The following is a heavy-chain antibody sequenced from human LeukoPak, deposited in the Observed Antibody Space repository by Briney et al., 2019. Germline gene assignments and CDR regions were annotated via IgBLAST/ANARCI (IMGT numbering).Heavy chain of an antibody. CDR2: IYYSGST. CDR1: GGSISSYY. J-gene: IGHJ6*02. D-gene: IGHD2-15*01. CDR3: ARMVVAATRMWDYYGMDV. Sequence: SETLSLTCIVSGGSISSYYWSWIRHPPGKGLEWIGYIYYSGSTNYNPSLKSRVTISVDTSKNQFSLKLSSVTAADTAVYYCARMVVAATRMWDYYGMDVWGQGTTVTVSS. V-gene: IGHV4-59*01.